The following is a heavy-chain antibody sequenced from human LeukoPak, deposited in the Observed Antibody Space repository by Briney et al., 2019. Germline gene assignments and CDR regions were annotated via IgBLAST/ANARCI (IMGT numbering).Heavy chain of an antibody. Sequence: SETLSLTCTVSGGSISSSGYYWGWIRQPPGKGLEWIGNIYYSGSTYYNPSLKSRVTISVDTSKNQFSLKLSSVTAADTAVYYCARGGYSYGYYFDYWGQGTLVTVSS. D-gene: IGHD5-18*01. CDR1: GGSISSSGYY. J-gene: IGHJ4*02. CDR3: ARGGYSYGYYFDY. CDR2: IYYSGST. V-gene: IGHV4-39*07.